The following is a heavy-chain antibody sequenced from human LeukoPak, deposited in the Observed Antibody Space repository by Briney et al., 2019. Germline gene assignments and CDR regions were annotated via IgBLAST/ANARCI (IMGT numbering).Heavy chain of an antibody. Sequence: GGSLRLSCAASGFTFDDYAMHWVRQAPGKGLEWVSGISWNSGSIGYADSVKGRFTISRDNAKNSLYLQMNSLRAEDTALYYCAKAMVRYSSYDCLDYWGQGTLVTVSS. CDR2: ISWNSGSI. J-gene: IGHJ4*02. V-gene: IGHV3-9*01. CDR3: AKAMVRYSSYDCLDY. CDR1: GFTFDDYA. D-gene: IGHD5-12*01.